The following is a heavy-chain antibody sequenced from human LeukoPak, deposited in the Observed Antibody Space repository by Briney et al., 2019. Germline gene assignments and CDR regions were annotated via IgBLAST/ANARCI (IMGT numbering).Heavy chain of an antibody. CDR1: GGSISSGSYY. J-gene: IGHJ6*04. D-gene: IGHD6-19*01. CDR3: ARGFIAVVGKGRDV. CDR2: IYYSGST. Sequence: SQTLSLTCTVSGGSISSGSYYWSWIRQPPGKGLEWIGYIYYSGSTNYNPSLKSRVTISVDPSKNQFSLKLSSVTAADTAVYYCARGFIAVVGKGRDVWGKGTTVTVSS. V-gene: IGHV4-61*01.